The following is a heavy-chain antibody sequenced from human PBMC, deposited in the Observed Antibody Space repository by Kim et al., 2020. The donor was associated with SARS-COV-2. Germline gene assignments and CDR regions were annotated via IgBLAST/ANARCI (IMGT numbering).Heavy chain of an antibody. V-gene: IGHV3-33*06. CDR3: AKDRTLKNLESVAGLDY. CDR1: GFTFSSYG. Sequence: GGSLRLSCAASGFTFSSYGMHWVRQAPGKGLEWVAVIWYDGSNKYYADSVKGRFTISRDNSKNTLYLQMNSLRAEDTAVYYCAKDRTLKNLESVAGLDYWGQGTLVTVSS. D-gene: IGHD6-19*01. CDR2: IWYDGSNK. J-gene: IGHJ4*02.